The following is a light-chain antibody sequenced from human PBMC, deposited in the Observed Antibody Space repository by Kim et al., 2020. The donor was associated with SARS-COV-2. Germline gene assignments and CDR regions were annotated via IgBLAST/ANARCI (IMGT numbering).Light chain of an antibody. CDR3: HQCYSTPPWT. CDR1: QSISSY. CDR2: AAS. J-gene: IGKJ1*01. V-gene: IGKV1-39*01. Sequence: DIQMTQSPSSLSASVGDRVTITCRASQSISSYLNWYQQKPGKAPKLLIYAASSLQSGVPSRFSGSGSGTDFTLTISSLQPEDFTTYYCHQCYSTPPWTFGQGTKVDI.